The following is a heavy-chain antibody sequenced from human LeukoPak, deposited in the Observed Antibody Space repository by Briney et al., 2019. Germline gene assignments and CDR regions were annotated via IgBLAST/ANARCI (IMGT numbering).Heavy chain of an antibody. J-gene: IGHJ4*02. CDR1: GHTLTELS. V-gene: IGHV1-24*01. CDR3: ATLKTYSSPFY. Sequence: ASVKVSCKVSGHTLTELSMHWLRQAPGKGLEWMGGFYPEDGETIYAQKFQGRVTMTEDTSTDTAYMELSSLRSEDTAVYYCATLKTYSSPFYWGQGTLVTVSS. D-gene: IGHD6-13*01. CDR2: FYPEDGET.